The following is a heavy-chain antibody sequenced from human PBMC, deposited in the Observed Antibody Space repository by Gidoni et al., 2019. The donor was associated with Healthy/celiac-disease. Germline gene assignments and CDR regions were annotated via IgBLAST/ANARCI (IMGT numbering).Heavy chain of an antibody. J-gene: IGHJ4*02. Sequence: QVQLVQSGAEAKKPGASVKVSCKASGYTFTSYAMHWVRQAPGQRLEWMGWINADNGNTKYSQKFQGRVTITRDTSASTAYMELSSLRSEDTAVYYCARDLTIFGVVMLFDYWGQGTLVTVSS. V-gene: IGHV1-3*01. CDR1: GYTFTSYA. D-gene: IGHD3-3*01. CDR3: ARDLTIFGVVMLFDY. CDR2: INADNGNT.